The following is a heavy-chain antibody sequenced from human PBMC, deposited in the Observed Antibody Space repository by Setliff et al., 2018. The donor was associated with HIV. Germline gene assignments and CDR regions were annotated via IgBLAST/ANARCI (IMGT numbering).Heavy chain of an antibody. D-gene: IGHD5-18*01. CDR2: IYYNGST. CDR1: GGSIRSSSFY. Sequence: SETLSLTCTVSGGSIRSSSFYWGWIRQPPGKGLEWIASIYYNGSTYYNSSLKSRVTISVDTSKNQFSLKLSSVTATDTAVYSCARHAIVDTAGRGFDYWGQGTLVTVSS. V-gene: IGHV4-39*01. J-gene: IGHJ4*02. CDR3: ARHAIVDTAGRGFDY.